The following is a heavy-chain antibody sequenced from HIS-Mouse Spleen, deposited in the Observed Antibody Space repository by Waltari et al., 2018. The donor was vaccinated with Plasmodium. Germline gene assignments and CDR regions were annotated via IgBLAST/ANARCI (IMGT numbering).Heavy chain of an antibody. V-gene: IGHV4-38-2*02. CDR2: IYHSGST. J-gene: IGHJ6*02. Sequence: QVQLQESGPGLVKPSETLSLTCTVSGYSISRGYYWGWIRQPPGKGLEWIGSIYHSGSTYYNPSLKSRVTISVDTSKNQFSLKLSSVTAADTAVYYCARAESSIAARHYYYYGMDVWGQGTTVTVSS. CDR3: ARAESSIAARHYYYYGMDV. D-gene: IGHD6-6*01. CDR1: GYSISRGYY.